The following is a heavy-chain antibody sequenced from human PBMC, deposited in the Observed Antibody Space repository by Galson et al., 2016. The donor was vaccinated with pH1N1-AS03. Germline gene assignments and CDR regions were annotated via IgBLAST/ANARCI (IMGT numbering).Heavy chain of an antibody. CDR3: ARGPPGASVAYYSGMDV. J-gene: IGHJ6*02. D-gene: IGHD4/OR15-4a*01. Sequence: TLSLTCAFSGASISNGGYSWSWIRQPPGKGLEWIGYIFHSGTTFYTPSLKSRFTMSVDRPSNQFSLRLISVTAADTAVYYCARGPPGASVAYYSGMDVWGPGTMVIVSS. CDR1: GASISNGGYS. V-gene: IGHV4-30-2*01. CDR2: IFHSGTT.